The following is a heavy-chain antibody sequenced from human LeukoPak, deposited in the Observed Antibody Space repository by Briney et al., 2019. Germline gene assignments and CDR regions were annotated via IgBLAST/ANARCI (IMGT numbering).Heavy chain of an antibody. CDR2: TYYRSKWYN. V-gene: IGHV6-1*01. D-gene: IGHD6-13*01. CDR1: GDSVSSKMAA. J-gene: IGHJ4*02. Sequence: RTPSDTCAISGDSVSSKMAAWNWIRQSPSRGLEWQGRTYYRSKWYNDYAISVKSRIPINPDTSKTQFSLQLNPVTPEDTAVYYCARDGTASSSYDYWGQGSLVTVSS. CDR3: ARDGTASSSYDY.